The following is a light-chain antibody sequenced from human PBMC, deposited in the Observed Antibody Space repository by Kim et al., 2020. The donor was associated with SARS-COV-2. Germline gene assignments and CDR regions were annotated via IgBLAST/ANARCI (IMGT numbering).Light chain of an antibody. CDR2: STH. CDR3: LLFDGSTLNWV. J-gene: IGLJ3*02. Sequence: GTVTLTCASSTGADTSGYFPNWFQQKPGQPPRALIYSTHNKHSWTPARFSGSLLGGKAALTLSDVQPEDEADYYCLLFDGSTLNWVFGGGTKLTVL. CDR1: TGADTSGYF. V-gene: IGLV7-43*01.